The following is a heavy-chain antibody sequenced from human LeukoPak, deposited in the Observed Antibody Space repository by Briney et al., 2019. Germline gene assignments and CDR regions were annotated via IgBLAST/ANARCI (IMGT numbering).Heavy chain of an antibody. V-gene: IGHV4-59*12. CDR2: IYYSGST. CDR1: GGSISSYY. Sequence: PSETLSLTCTVSGGSISSYYWNWIRQHPGKGLEWIGYIYYSGSTYYNPSLKSRVTISVDTSKNQFSLKLSSVTAADTAVYYCAREPLEYYGSGSDHAFDIWGQGTMVTVSS. D-gene: IGHD3-10*01. J-gene: IGHJ3*02. CDR3: AREPLEYYGSGSDHAFDI.